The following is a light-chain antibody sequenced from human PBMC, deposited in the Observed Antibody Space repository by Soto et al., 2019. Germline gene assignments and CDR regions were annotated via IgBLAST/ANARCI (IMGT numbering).Light chain of an antibody. CDR2: GAS. Sequence: EIVLTQSPGTLSLSRGERATLSCRASQSVSSGYLAWYQQKPGQAPRLLIYGASSRATGIPDRFSGSGSGTDFTLTISRLEPADFAVYYCHQYGSLYTFGQGTKVEIK. CDR3: HQYGSLYT. J-gene: IGKJ2*01. V-gene: IGKV3-20*01. CDR1: QSVSSGY.